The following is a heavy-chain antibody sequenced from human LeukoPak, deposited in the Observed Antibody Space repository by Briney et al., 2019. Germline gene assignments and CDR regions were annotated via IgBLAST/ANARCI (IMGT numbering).Heavy chain of an antibody. V-gene: IGHV3-23*01. CDR1: GATVSSNY. Sequence: GGSLRLSCAASGATVSSNYMSWVRQAPGKGLEWVSGISGSDGSTNYADSVKGRFTISRENSKNTLYLQMNSLRAEDTAVYYCAKDSAKKYDDYWGQGTLVTVSS. D-gene: IGHD2/OR15-2a*01. CDR3: AKDSAKKYDDY. CDR2: ISGSDGST. J-gene: IGHJ4*02.